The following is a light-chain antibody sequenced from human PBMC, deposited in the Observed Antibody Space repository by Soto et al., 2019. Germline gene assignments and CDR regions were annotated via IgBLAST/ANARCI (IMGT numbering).Light chain of an antibody. V-gene: IGKV3-15*01. CDR3: QQYNNWPPNT. CDR2: GAS. Sequence: EIVMTQSPATLSVSPGERATLSCRASQSVSSNLAWYQQKPGQAPRLLIYGASTRATCIPARFSGSGSGTESTLTISNLQSEDFAVYYCQQYNNWPPNTFGQGTKLESK. J-gene: IGKJ2*01. CDR1: QSVSSN.